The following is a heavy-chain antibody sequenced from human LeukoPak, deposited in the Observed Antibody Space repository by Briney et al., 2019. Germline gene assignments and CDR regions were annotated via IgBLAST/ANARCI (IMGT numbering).Heavy chain of an antibody. CDR3: AKVVVAAMYYFDY. Sequence: GGSPRLSCAASGFTFSTYAMSWVRQAPGKGLEWASAISGSGDRTWYAESVKGRFTISRDNSKNTLYLQMNNLGADGTAVYYCAKVVVAAMYYFDYWGQGTLVTVSS. V-gene: IGHV3-23*01. CDR2: ISGSGDRT. J-gene: IGHJ4*02. CDR1: GFTFSTYA. D-gene: IGHD2-15*01.